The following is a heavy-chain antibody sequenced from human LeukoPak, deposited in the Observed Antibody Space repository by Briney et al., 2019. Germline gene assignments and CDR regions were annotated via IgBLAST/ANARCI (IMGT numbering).Heavy chain of an antibody. J-gene: IGHJ4*02. Sequence: GGSLRLSCAASGFTFSHYWMHWVRQAPGKGLVGVSFINPDGSTTNYADSVKGRFTISRHNAKHALYLQMNSLRAEDTAVYYCARAEETSHCYDYWGQGTLVTVSS. D-gene: IGHD2-2*01. V-gene: IGHV3-74*01. CDR3: ARAEETSHCYDY. CDR1: GFTFSHYW. CDR2: INPDGSTT.